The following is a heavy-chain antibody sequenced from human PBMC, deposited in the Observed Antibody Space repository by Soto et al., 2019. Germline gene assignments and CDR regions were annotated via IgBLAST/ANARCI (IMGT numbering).Heavy chain of an antibody. Sequence: SETLSLTCSVPGGAISSYYWSWVRQPAGKGLEWIGRVFSSGSTNYNASLKSRVTMSIDTSKNEVSLTLRSVTAADTGVYYCARVAFSYFGMDVWAPGTTVTVSS. CDR3: ARVAFSYFGMDV. D-gene: IGHD3-3*02. CDR1: GGAISSYY. CDR2: VFSSGST. J-gene: IGHJ6*02. V-gene: IGHV4-4*07.